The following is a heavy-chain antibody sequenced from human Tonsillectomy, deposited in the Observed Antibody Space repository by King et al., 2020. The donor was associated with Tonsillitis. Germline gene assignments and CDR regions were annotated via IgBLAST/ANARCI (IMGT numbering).Heavy chain of an antibody. J-gene: IGHJ4*02. Sequence: VQLVESGGGLVQPGGSLRLSCAASGFTFSSYSMNWVRQAPGKGLEWVSYISSISSIIYYPDSVKGRFTISRDNAKNSLYLQMNSLRAEDTAVYYCARGPPSSRTFDYWGQGTLVTVSS. D-gene: IGHD6-19*01. CDR3: ARGPPSSRTFDY. V-gene: IGHV3-48*01. CDR1: GFTFSSYS. CDR2: ISSISSII.